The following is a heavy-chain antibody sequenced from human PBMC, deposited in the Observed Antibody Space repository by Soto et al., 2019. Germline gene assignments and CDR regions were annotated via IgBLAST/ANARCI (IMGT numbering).Heavy chain of an antibody. Sequence: EVQLGESGGGLVQPGGSLRLSCAASGFTVSSNYMSWVRQAPEKGLEWVSVIYSGGSTYYADSVKGRFTISRHNSKNTLYLQMNSLRAEDTAVYYCARDAGPDSSGPYYYYYGMDVWGQGTTVTVS. CDR1: GFTVSSNY. CDR3: ARDAGPDSSGPYYYYYGMDV. CDR2: IYSGGST. J-gene: IGHJ6*02. D-gene: IGHD3-22*01. V-gene: IGHV3-53*04.